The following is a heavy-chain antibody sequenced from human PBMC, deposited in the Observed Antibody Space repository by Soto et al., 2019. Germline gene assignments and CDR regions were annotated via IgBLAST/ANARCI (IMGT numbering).Heavy chain of an antibody. V-gene: IGHV1-69*01. CDR2: IVPLLGTA. D-gene: IGHD3-10*01. CDR1: GDIFSSYP. CDR3: ARDRGSQNWYSGV. Sequence: QVQLVQSGAEVKKPGSSVKVSCKASGDIFSSYPFSWVRQAPGEGLEWMGGIVPLLGTADYAQKFQDRVTITADDSTSTVYMELSSLRSDDTAVYYCARDRGSQNWYSGVWVRGTLVSVSS. J-gene: IGHJ2*01.